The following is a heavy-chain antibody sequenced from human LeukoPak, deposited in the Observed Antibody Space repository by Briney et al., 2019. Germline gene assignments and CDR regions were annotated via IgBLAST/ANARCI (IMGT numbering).Heavy chain of an antibody. J-gene: IGHJ5*02. V-gene: IGHV1-2*02. Sequence: ASVKVSCKASGYTFTGYFTHWVRQAPGQGLEWMGWINPNNGDTNYAQTFQGRVTMTRDTSISTAYMELSNLRSDDTAMFYCARDLYGSGSSNWFDPWGQGTLVTVSS. CDR1: GYTFTGYF. CDR2: INPNNGDT. D-gene: IGHD3-10*01. CDR3: ARDLYGSGSSNWFDP.